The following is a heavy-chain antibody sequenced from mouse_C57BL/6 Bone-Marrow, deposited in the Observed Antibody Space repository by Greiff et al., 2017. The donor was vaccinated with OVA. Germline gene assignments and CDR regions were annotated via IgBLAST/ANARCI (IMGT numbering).Heavy chain of an antibody. D-gene: IGHD1-1*01. CDR1: GFSFNTYA. Sequence: EVKLMESGGGLVQPKGSLKLSCAASGFSFNTYAMNWVRQAPGKGLEWVARIRSKSNNYATYYADSVKDRFTISRDDSESMLYLQMNNLKTEDTAMYYCVRDYSYYFDYWGQGTTLTVSS. CDR3: VRDYSYYFDY. CDR2: IRSKSNNYAT. V-gene: IGHV10-1*01. J-gene: IGHJ2*01.